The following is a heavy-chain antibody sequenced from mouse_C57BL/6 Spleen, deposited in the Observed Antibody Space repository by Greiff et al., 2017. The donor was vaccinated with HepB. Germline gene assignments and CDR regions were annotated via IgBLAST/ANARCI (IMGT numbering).Heavy chain of an antibody. Sequence: EVKLQESGPGLVKPSQSLSLTCSVTGYSITSGYYWNWIRQFPGNKLEWMSYISYDGSNNYNPSFKNRTSITRDTSKNQFFLKLNSVTTEDTATYYCARDGLLGGRYFDVWGTGTTVTVSS. D-gene: IGHD3-1*01. CDR3: ARDGLLGGRYFDV. V-gene: IGHV3-6*01. CDR1: GYSITSGYY. J-gene: IGHJ1*03. CDR2: ISYDGSN.